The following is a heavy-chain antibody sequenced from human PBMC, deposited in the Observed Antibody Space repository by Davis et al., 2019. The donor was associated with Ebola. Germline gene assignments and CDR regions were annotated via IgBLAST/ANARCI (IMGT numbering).Heavy chain of an antibody. J-gene: IGHJ4*02. V-gene: IGHV3-11*01. Sequence: PGGSLRLSSAASGFMFSDYHMMWIRQAPGKGLDWVSYISSSGATIYYADSVKGRFTISRDNAKNSLYLQMTSLRAEDTAVYYCAREYSFGYGDWGQGTLVTVSS. D-gene: IGHD5-18*01. CDR3: AREYSFGYGD. CDR1: GFMFSDYH. CDR2: ISSSGATI.